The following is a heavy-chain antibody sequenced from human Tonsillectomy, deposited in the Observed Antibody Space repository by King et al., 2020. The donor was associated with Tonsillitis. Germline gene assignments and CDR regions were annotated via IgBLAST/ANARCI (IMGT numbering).Heavy chain of an antibody. CDR3: ARAPSTVTTFRYFDL. CDR2: ISAGNGNT. V-gene: IGHV1-3*01. J-gene: IGHJ2*01. CDR1: GYTFTPYT. Sequence: QLVQSGAEVREPGASVEVSCEASGYTFTPYTMHWVRQAPGQRLEWMGWISAGNGNTMYSENFQGRVTITRDTSASTAYMELSSLRSEDTAVYYCARAPSTVTTFRYFDLWGRGTLVTVSS. D-gene: IGHD4-17*01.